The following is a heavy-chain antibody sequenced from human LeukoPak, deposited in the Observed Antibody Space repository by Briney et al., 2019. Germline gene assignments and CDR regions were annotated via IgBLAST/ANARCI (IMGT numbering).Heavy chain of an antibody. V-gene: IGHV4-38-2*01. J-gene: IGHJ6*03. CDR3: ARRYYYYYMDV. Sequence: SETLSLTCAVSGCSISSGYYWGWIRQPPGKGLEWIGSIYHSGSTYYNPSLKSRVTISVDTSKNQFSLKLSSVTAADTAVYYCARRYYYYYMDVWDKGTTVTVSS. CDR1: GCSISSGYY. CDR2: IYHSGST.